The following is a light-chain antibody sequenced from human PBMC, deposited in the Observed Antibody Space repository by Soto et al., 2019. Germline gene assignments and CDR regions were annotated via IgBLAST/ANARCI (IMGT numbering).Light chain of an antibody. CDR2: GAS. V-gene: IGKV3-20*01. J-gene: IGKJ3*01. Sequence: EIVLTQSPGTLSLSPGERATLSCRASQSFSSSYLAWYQQKPGQAPRLLIYGASSRATGIPDRFNGSASGTDFTLTISSLEPEDFAVYYCQHYGSALFTFGPGTKVDVK. CDR1: QSFSSSY. CDR3: QHYGSALFT.